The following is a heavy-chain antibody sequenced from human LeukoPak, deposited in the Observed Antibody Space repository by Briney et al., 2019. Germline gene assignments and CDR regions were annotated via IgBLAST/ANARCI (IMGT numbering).Heavy chain of an antibody. D-gene: IGHD3-10*01. CDR2: INHSGST. CDR1: GGSISSSSYY. V-gene: IGHV4-39*07. Sequence: PSETLSLTCTVSGGSISSSSYYWGWIRQPPGKGLEWIGEINHSGSTNYNPPLKSRVTISVDTSKNQFSLKLSSVTAADTAVYYCARGSNYYDSGKGWFDPWGQGTLVTVSS. J-gene: IGHJ5*02. CDR3: ARGSNYYDSGKGWFDP.